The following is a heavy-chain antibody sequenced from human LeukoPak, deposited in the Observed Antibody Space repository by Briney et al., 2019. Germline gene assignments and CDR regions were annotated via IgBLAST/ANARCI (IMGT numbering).Heavy chain of an antibody. V-gene: IGHV4-39*07. CDR3: ARTLVMIAAYFDF. D-gene: IGHD2-15*01. CDR1: NDSISSSGHY. J-gene: IGHJ4*02. Sequence: SETLSLTCTVSNDSISSSGHYWGWNRQPPGKGLEWIGSLYYGGSPYYNLSLKSRVTISMDTSKNQFSLKLTSVTAADTAVYFCARTLVMIAAYFDFWGQGMLVTVSS. CDR2: LYYGGSP.